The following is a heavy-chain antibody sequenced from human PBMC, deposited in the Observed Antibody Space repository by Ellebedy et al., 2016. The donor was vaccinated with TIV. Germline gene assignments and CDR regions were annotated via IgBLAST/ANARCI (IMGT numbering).Heavy chain of an antibody. Sequence: MPSESLSLTCSVSGSSISSGYFWGWIRQPPGRRLEGIGSLFHSGCTYYSPSFKSRVTISVDTSKNQLSLRLSSVTAADTAVYYCARDGAGRWDYWGPGTLVTVSS. D-gene: IGHD4-23*01. J-gene: IGHJ4*02. V-gene: IGHV4-38-2*02. CDR3: ARDGAGRWDY. CDR1: GSSISSGYF. CDR2: LFHSGCT.